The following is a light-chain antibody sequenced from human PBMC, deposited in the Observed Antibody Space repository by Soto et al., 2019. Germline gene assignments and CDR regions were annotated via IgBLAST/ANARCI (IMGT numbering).Light chain of an antibody. CDR3: QQYGSSPPLT. J-gene: IGKJ4*01. V-gene: IGKV3-20*01. Sequence: ENVLTQSPGTLSLSPGERATLSCRASQSVSSIYLAWYQHKPGQAPRLLIYGTSSRATGIPDRFSGSGSGTDLPLTISRLEPEDFAVYYCQQYGSSPPLTFGGGTKVEIK. CDR1: QSVSSIY. CDR2: GTS.